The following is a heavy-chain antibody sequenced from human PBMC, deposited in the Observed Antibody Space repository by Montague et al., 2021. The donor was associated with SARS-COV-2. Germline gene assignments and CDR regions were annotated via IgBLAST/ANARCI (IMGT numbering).Heavy chain of an antibody. Sequence: SRRLSCAASGFTVSSNYMSWVRQAPGKGLEWVSIISGGGSTYHADSVRGRFTFSRDNSKNTLYLHMNRLTAEDTAVYYCASAVLGRDAFDIWGQGTMVTVSS. V-gene: IGHV3-53*01. CDR3: ASAVLGRDAFDI. CDR2: ISGGGST. CDR1: GFTVSSNY. D-gene: IGHD2-8*02. J-gene: IGHJ3*02.